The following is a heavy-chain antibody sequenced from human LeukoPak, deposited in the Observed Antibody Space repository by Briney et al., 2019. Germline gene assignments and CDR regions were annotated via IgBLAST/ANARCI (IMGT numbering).Heavy chain of an antibody. CDR3: ASTTRGGTYYYYMDV. D-gene: IGHD1-1*01. J-gene: IGHJ6*03. V-gene: IGHV3-11*01. Sequence: GSLRLSCAASGFTFSDYYMSWIRQAPGKGLEWVSYISSSGSFIYYADSVKGRFTISRDNAKNSLYLQMNSLRAEDTAVYYCASTTRGGTYYYYMDVWGKGTTVTVSS. CDR2: ISSSGSFI. CDR1: GFTFSDYY.